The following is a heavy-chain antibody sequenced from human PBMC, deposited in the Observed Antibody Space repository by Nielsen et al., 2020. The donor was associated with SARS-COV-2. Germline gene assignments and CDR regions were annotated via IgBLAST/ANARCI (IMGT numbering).Heavy chain of an antibody. V-gene: IGHV3-33*01. Sequence: VRQAPGKGLEWVAVIWYDGSNKYYADSVKGRFTISRDNSKNTLYLQMNSLRAEDTAVYYCARDFGSDYYGSGSYYSDPNWFDPWGQGTLVTVSS. CDR2: IWYDGSNK. D-gene: IGHD3-10*01. CDR3: ARDFGSDYYGSGSYYSDPNWFDP. J-gene: IGHJ5*02.